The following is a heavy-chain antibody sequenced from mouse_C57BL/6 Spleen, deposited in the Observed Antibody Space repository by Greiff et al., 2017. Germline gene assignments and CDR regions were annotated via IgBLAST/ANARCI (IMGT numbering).Heavy chain of an antibody. CDR2: INPGSGGT. D-gene: IGHD1-1*01. V-gene: IGHV1-54*01. J-gene: IGHJ2*01. Sequence: VQGVESGAELVRPGTSVKVSCKASGYAFTNYLIEWVKQRPGQGLEWIGVINPGSGGTNYNEKFKGKATLTADTSSSTAYMQLSSLTSEDSAVYFCAREDYYGSSLDYWGQGTTLTVSS. CDR3: AREDYYGSSLDY. CDR1: GYAFTNYL.